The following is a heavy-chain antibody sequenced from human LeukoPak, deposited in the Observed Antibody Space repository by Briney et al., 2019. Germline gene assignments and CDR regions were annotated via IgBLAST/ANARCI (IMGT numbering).Heavy chain of an antibody. CDR2: ISYDEINK. CDR3: AKAGTRPDDYYFDY. V-gene: IGHV3-30*04. J-gene: IGHJ4*02. D-gene: IGHD3-3*01. CDR1: GSTFNSYA. Sequence: GGSLRLSCAASGSTFNSYAMHWVRQAPGKGLEWVAVISYDEINKYYADSVKGRFTISRDNSKNTLYLQMNSLRAEDTAVYYCAKAGTRPDDYYFDYWGQGTLVTVSS.